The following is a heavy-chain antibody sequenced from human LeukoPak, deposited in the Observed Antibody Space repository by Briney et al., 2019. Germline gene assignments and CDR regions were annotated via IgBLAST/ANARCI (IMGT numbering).Heavy chain of an antibody. CDR1: GYSFSTYC. CDR2: IYPDNSNT. J-gene: IGHJ5*02. D-gene: IGHD3-10*01. Sequence: ESLKISCQGSGYSFSTYCIGWLLQMPGKGLEWMGGIYPDNSNTRYSPSLQGQVTISADKSISPASLQLRTVKTADTAMYYCARHSEYYYDSTTPSGFDPWGQGPLVSVSS. V-gene: IGHV5-51*01. CDR3: ARHSEYYYDSTTPSGFDP.